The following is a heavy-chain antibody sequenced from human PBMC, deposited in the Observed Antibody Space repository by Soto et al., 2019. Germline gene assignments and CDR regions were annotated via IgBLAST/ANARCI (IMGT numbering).Heavy chain of an antibody. J-gene: IGHJ5*02. CDR1: GYTFTSYD. D-gene: IGHD3-3*01. V-gene: IGHV1-8*01. Sequence: ASVKVSCKASGYTFTSYDINWVRQATGQVLEWMGLMNPNSGNTGYAQKFQGRVTMTRNTSISTAYMELSSLRSEDTAVYYCARGCKTRITIFGVVIEEWFDPGGQGTLVTVSS. CDR3: ARGCKTRITIFGVVIEEWFDP. CDR2: MNPNSGNT.